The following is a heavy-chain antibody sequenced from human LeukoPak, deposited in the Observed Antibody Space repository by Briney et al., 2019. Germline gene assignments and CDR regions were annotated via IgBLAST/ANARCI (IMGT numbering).Heavy chain of an antibody. CDR2: IYHSGST. CDR3: ARDAGDYSNGYFDY. CDR1: GYSISSGYY. D-gene: IGHD4-11*01. J-gene: IGHJ4*02. V-gene: IGHV4-38-2*02. Sequence: PSETLSLTCTVSGYSISSGYYWGWIRQPPGKGLEWIGSIYHSGSTYYNPSLKSRVTISVDTSKNQFSLKLSSVTAADTAVYYCARDAGDYSNGYFDYWGQGTLVTVSS.